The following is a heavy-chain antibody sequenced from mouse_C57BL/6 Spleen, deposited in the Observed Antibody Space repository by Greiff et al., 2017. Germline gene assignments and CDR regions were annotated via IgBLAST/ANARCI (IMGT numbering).Heavy chain of an antibody. CDR1: GYTFTDYN. V-gene: IGHV1-39*01. CDR3: ARVGDPDYAMDY. D-gene: IGHD1-1*01. Sequence: VQLQQSGPELVKPGASVKISCKASGYTFTDYNMHWVKQSPGKGLEWIGLINPNCGTTSYNQKFKGKATLTVDTSSSTAYMQLNSLTSEDSAVYYCARVGDPDYAMDYWGQGTSVTVSS. CDR2: INPNCGTT. J-gene: IGHJ4*01.